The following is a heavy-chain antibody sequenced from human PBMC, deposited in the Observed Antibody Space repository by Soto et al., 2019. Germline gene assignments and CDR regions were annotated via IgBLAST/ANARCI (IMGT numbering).Heavy chain of an antibody. CDR1: GGSISSPNFY. CDR3: AREPRLLIWFGELHD. J-gene: IGHJ4*02. V-gene: IGHV4-31*03. CDR2: IYYNGTT. Sequence: SETLSLTCTVSGGSISSPNFYWSWIRQHPGKGLEWIGHIYYNGTTYYNPTLKSRVSVSVDTSKNQFSLKLSSVTAADTALYYCAREPRLLIWFGELHDWGRGILITVSS. D-gene: IGHD3-10*01.